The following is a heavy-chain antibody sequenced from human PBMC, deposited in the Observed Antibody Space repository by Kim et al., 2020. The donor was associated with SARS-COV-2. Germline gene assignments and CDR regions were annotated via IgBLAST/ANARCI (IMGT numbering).Heavy chain of an antibody. CDR3: AREETGTTGYDY. D-gene: IGHD1-1*01. J-gene: IGHJ4*02. Sequence: SETLSLTCAVYGGSFSGYYWSWIRQPPGKGLEWIGEINHSGSTNYNPSLKSRVTISVDTSKNQFSLKLSSVTAADTAVYYCAREETGTTGYDYWGQGTLVTVSS. CDR2: INHSGST. V-gene: IGHV4-34*01. CDR1: GGSFSGYY.